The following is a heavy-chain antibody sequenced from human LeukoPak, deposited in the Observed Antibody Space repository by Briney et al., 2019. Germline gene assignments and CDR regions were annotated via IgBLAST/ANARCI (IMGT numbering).Heavy chain of an antibody. CDR2: IYTSGST. CDR3: ARTITTVRGVTLFFDY. V-gene: IGHV4-61*02. Sequence: SETLSLTCTVSGGSISSGSYYWSWIRQPAGKGLEWIGRIYTSGSTNYNPSLKSRVTISVDTSKNQFSLKLSSVTAADTAVYYCARTITTVRGVTLFFDYWGQGTLVTVSS. D-gene: IGHD3-10*01. J-gene: IGHJ4*02. CDR1: GGSISSGSYY.